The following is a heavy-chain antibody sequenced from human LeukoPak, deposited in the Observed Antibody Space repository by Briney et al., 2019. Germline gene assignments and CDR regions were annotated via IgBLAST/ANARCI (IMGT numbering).Heavy chain of an antibody. CDR1: GYSFTSYW. CDR3: ARGEGGYNYAF. Sequence: GESLKISCKASGYSFTSYWIAWVRQMSGKGLEWMGIINPADSDTRYSLSIQGQVTISADRSISTAYLQWSSLKASDTAMYYCARGEGGYNYAFWGQGTLVSVSS. CDR2: INPADSDT. D-gene: IGHD5-24*01. V-gene: IGHV5-51*01. J-gene: IGHJ4*02.